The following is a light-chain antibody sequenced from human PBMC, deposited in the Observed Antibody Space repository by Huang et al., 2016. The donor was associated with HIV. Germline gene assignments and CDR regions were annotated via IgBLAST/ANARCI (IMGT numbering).Light chain of an antibody. V-gene: IGKV3D-15*01. Sequence: EIKMTQSPATLSVSPGGRVTLSCRASQNVRNNLAWYQQKTGQAPRLLIYDTSTRAAGIPARFSGSGSGTEFTLTNSGVQSEDFAIYYCQQYDNWPPGLTFGGGTKVEI. CDR3: QQYDNWPPGLT. CDR1: QNVRNN. CDR2: DTS. J-gene: IGKJ4*01.